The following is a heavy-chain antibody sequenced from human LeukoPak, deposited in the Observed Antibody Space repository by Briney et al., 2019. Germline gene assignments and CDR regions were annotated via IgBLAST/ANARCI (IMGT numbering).Heavy chain of an antibody. CDR3: ARPMIVVVILDPPDY. V-gene: IGHV3-30-3*01. J-gene: IGHJ4*02. Sequence: GGSLRLSCAASGFTFSSYAMHWVRQAPGKGLEWVAVISYGGSNKYYADSEKGRFTISRDNSKNTLYLQMNSLRAEDTAVYYCARPMIVVVILDPPDYWGQGTLVTVSS. CDR1: GFTFSSYA. D-gene: IGHD3-22*01. CDR2: ISYGGSNK.